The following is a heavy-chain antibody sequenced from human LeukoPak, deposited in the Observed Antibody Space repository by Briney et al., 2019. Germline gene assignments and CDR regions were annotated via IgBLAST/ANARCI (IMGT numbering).Heavy chain of an antibody. Sequence: GASVKVSCKASGGTFSSYAISWVRQAPGQGLEWMGRIIPILGIANYAQKFQGRVTITADKSTSTAYMELSSLRSEDTAVYYCASVSDSDYGDPGSDYWGQGTLVTVSS. V-gene: IGHV1-69*04. CDR2: IIPILGIA. CDR1: GGTFSSYA. D-gene: IGHD4-17*01. CDR3: ASVSDSDYGDPGSDY. J-gene: IGHJ4*02.